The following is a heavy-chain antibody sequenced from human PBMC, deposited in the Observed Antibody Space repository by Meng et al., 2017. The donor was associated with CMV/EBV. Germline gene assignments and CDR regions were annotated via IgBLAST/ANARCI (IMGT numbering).Heavy chain of an antibody. J-gene: IGHJ6*02. V-gene: IGHV4-59*01. Sequence: SETLSLTCTVSGGSISSYYWSWIRQPPGKGLEWIGYIYYSGSTNYNPSLKSRVTISVDTSKNQFSLKLRSVTAADTAVYYCARSSYYDSSGYYYLGGMDVWGQGTTVTVSS. CDR1: GGSISSYY. D-gene: IGHD3-22*01. CDR2: IYYSGST. CDR3: ARSSYYDSSGYYYLGGMDV.